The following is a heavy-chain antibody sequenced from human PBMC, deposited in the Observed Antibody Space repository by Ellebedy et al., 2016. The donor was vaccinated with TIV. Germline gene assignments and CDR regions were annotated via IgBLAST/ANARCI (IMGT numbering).Heavy chain of an antibody. CDR3: ATDEIGDRDFDY. CDR2: IPTDDSRR. Sequence: PGGSLRLSCAASGLTFSNYDMSWVRQAPGQGLEWLAFIPTDDSRRGYADSVKGRFIISRDNDKNSLYPQMNSLRAEDTAVYYCATDEIGDRDFDYWGQGTLVTVSS. J-gene: IGHJ4*02. D-gene: IGHD3-16*01. CDR1: GLTFSNYD. V-gene: IGHV3-48*03.